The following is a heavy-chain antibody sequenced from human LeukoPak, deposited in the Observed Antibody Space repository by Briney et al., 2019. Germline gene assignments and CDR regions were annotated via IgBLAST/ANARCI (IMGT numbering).Heavy chain of an antibody. CDR3: ARVRGQGSYSPVAFDI. J-gene: IGHJ3*02. CDR2: ISYDGSNK. Sequence: PGRSLRLSCAASGFTFGDYAIHWVRQAPGKGLECGAVISYDGSNKYYADSVNGRFTISRDNSKTALYLQVNSLRPEDTAVYYCARVRGQGSYSPVAFDIWGQGTMVTVSS. CDR1: GFTFGDYA. D-gene: IGHD3-10*01. V-gene: IGHV3-30*04.